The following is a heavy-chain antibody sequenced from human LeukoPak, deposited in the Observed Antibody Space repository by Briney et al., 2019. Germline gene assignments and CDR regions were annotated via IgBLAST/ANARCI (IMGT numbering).Heavy chain of an antibody. D-gene: IGHD1-26*01. V-gene: IGHV5-51*01. CDR1: GYSFTSYW. CDR3: ARHFGIGPREIFHF. CDR2: IYPDDSDT. J-gene: IGHJ4*02. Sequence: GESLKISCKGSGYSFTSYWIGWVRQMPGKGLEWMGIIYPDDSDTKYSPSFQGRVTTSADRSISSVYLQWNRLQASDTAMYYCARHFGIGPREIFHFWGQGTPVTVSP.